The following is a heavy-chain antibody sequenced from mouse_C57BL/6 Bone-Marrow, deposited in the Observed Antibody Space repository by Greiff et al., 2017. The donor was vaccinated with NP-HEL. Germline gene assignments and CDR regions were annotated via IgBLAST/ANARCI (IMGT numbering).Heavy chain of an antibody. CDR2: IHPNSGST. J-gene: IGHJ2*01. CDR3: ARSRAYYYGSSDY. D-gene: IGHD1-1*01. CDR1: GYTFTSYW. V-gene: IGHV1-64*01. Sequence: VQLQQPGAELVKPGASVKLSCKASGYTFTSYWMHWVKQRPGQGLEWIGMIHPNSGSTNYNEKFKSKATLTVDKSSSTAYMQLSSLTSEDSAVYYCARSRAYYYGSSDYWGQGTTLTVSS.